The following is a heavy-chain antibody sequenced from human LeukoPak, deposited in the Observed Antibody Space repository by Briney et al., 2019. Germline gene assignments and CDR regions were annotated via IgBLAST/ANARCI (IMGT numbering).Heavy chain of an antibody. CDR1: GYRFTSYW. V-gene: IGHV5-51*01. D-gene: IGHD4-17*01. CDR2: IYPGDSDT. Sequence: GESLKISCKGSGYRFTSYWIGWVRQMPGKGLEWMGIIYPGDSDTRYSPSFQGQVTISADKSISTAYLQWSSLKASDTAMYYCARQSNRDYGDYVGAFDIWGQGTMVTVSS. CDR3: ARQSNRDYGDYVGAFDI. J-gene: IGHJ3*02.